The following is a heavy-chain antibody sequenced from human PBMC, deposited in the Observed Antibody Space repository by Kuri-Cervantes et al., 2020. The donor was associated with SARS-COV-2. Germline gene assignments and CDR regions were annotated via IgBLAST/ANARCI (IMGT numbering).Heavy chain of an antibody. J-gene: IGHJ2*01. D-gene: IGHD2-21*01. CDR2: IIPIFGTA. CDR1: GYTFTSYY. CDR3: ARDGGGVLDL. Sequence: SVNVSCKASGYTFTSYYMHWVRQAPGQGLEWMGGIIPIFGTANYAQKFQGGVTITADESTSTAYMELSSLRSEDTAVYYCARDGGGVLDLWGRGTLVTVSS. V-gene: IGHV1-69*13.